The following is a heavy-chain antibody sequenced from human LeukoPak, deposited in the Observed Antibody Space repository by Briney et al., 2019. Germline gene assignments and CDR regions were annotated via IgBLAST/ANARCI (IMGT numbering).Heavy chain of an antibody. CDR1: GFTFSRYW. D-gene: IGHD3-16*01. V-gene: IGHV3-74*01. J-gene: IGHJ5*02. Sequence: PGGSLRLSCAASGFTFSRYWMHWVRQAPGKGLVWVSRINSDGSSTNYADSVKGRFTISRDNAKNTLYLQMNSLGPEDTAVYYCGRGTSDTLGQGTLVTVSS. CDR2: INSDGSST. CDR3: GRGTSDT.